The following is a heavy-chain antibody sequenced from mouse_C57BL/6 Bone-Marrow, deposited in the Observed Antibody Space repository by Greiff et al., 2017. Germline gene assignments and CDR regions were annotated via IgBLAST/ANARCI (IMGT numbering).Heavy chain of an antibody. CDR1: GYTFTSYD. J-gene: IGHJ2*01. CDR2: IYPRDGST. CDR3: ASLYYDYDY. Sequence: VQLQQSGPELVKPGASVKLSCTASGYTFTSYDINWVKQKPRQGLVWIGWIYPRDGSTKYNAKFMGKATLTVDTSSSTAYIELHSLTSEDSAVYFCASLYYDYDYWGQGTTLTVSS. V-gene: IGHV1-85*01. D-gene: IGHD2-4*01.